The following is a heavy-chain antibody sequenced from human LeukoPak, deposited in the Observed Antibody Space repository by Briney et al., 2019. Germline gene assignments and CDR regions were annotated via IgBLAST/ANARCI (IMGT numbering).Heavy chain of an antibody. CDR1: GFTFDDYA. V-gene: IGHV3-21*01. CDR3: ARGPQFSGPGWFDP. J-gene: IGHJ5*02. Sequence: PGRSLRLSCAASGFTFDDYAMHWVRQAPGKGLECVSSITFSSSHIYYADSVKGRFTISRDNTKDSLYLQMNSLRAEDTATYYCARGPQFSGPGWFDPWGQGTLVTVSS. CDR2: ITFSSSHI. D-gene: IGHD3-10*01.